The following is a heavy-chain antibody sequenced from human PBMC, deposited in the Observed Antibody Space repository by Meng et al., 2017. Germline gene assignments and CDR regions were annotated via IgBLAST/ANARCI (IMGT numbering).Heavy chain of an antibody. CDR2: ISAYNGNT. D-gene: IGHD4-17*01. J-gene: IGHJ2*01. Sequence: QVQLGPYGAGVKKPGASVKVSCKASGYTFTSYGISWVRQAPGQGLEWMGWISAYNGNTNYAQKLQGRVTMTTDTSTSTAYMELRSLRSDDTAVYYCARGGSRYYGDYNWYFDLWGRGTLVTVSS. V-gene: IGHV1-18*01. CDR3: ARGGSRYYGDYNWYFDL. CDR1: GYTFTSYG.